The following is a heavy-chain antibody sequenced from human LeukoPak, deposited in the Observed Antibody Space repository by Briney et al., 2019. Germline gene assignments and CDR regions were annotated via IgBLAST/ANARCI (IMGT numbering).Heavy chain of an antibody. J-gene: IGHJ6*02. CDR2: IYYSGST. CDR3: ARGDYYYYGMDV. CDR1: GGSIRSYY. V-gene: IGHV4-59*08. Sequence: PSETLSLTCTVSGGSIRSYYWSWIRQPPGKGLEWIGYIYYSGSTNYNPSLKSRVTISVDTSKNQFSLKLSSVTAADTAVYYCARGDYYYYGMDVWGQGTTVTVSS.